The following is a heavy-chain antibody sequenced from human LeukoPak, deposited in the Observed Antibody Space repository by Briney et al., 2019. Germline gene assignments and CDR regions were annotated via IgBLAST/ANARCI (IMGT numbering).Heavy chain of an antibody. CDR1: GFIFSSYA. Sequence: GGSLRLSCAASGFIFSSYAMSWVRQAPGKGLEWVSGMSGNGGTTYYADSVKGRFTISRDNSKNTLYLQMNNLRVEDTAVYYCARRDYYDSSGYSPLFGYWGQGSLVSVSS. D-gene: IGHD3-22*01. J-gene: IGHJ4*02. CDR3: ARRDYYDSSGYSPLFGY. V-gene: IGHV3-23*01. CDR2: MSGNGGTT.